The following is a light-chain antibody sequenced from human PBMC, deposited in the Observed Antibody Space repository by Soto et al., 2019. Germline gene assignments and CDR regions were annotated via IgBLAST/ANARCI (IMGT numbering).Light chain of an antibody. CDR1: SSDVGGYNY. V-gene: IGLV2-14*01. Sequence: QSALTQPASVSGSPGQSIPISCTGTSSDVGGYNYVSWYQQHPGKAPKLMIYDVSNRPSGVSNRFSGSKSGNTASLTISGLQAEDEADYYCSSYTSSSTPGVFGGGTKVTVL. CDR2: DVS. J-gene: IGLJ2*01. CDR3: SSYTSSSTPGV.